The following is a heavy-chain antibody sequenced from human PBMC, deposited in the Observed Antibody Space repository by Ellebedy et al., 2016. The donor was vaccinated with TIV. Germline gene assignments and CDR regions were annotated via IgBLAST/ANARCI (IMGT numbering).Heavy chain of an antibody. Sequence: SETLSLTCTVSGDSMSSGRHSWGWIRQPPGKGLEWIGNLYFNGVAYYNPSLTSRVLISIDGPRNQFSLRLTSVSAADTAVYYCARVDSELVTVDDYHYYMDVWGKGTTVTVSS. CDR3: ARVDSELVTVDDYHYYMDV. CDR2: LYFNGVA. V-gene: IGHV4-39*07. CDR1: GDSMSSGRHS. J-gene: IGHJ6*03. D-gene: IGHD5-18*01.